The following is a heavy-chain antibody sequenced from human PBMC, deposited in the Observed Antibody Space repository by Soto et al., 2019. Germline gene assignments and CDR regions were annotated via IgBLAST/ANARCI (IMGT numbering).Heavy chain of an antibody. CDR2: ISRSSTGI. V-gene: IGHV3-48*02. D-gene: IGHD3-10*01. CDR1: GFTFSLYS. CDR3: ARAVTWGLDV. Sequence: EVQLVESGGGLVQPGGSLRLSCAASGFTFSLYSMSWVRQAPGKGLEWVSYISRSSTGIHYADSVKGRFTISRDDATNKIHLQMNSLRDGDTAAYYCARAVTWGLDVWGQGTTFSISS. J-gene: IGHJ6*02.